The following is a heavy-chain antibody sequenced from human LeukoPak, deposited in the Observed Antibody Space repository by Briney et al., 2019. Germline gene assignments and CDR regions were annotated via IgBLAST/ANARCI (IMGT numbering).Heavy chain of an antibody. CDR3: ARGPLTTVTTSTGSEFDP. Sequence: ASVKVSCKASGYTFTSYDINWVRQPTGQGLEWMGWMNPNSGNTGYAQKFQGRVTMTRNTSISTAYMELSSLRSEDTAVYYCARGPLTTVTTSTGSEFDPWGQGTLVTVSS. CDR1: GYTFTSYD. D-gene: IGHD4-11*01. CDR2: MNPNSGNT. J-gene: IGHJ5*02. V-gene: IGHV1-8*01.